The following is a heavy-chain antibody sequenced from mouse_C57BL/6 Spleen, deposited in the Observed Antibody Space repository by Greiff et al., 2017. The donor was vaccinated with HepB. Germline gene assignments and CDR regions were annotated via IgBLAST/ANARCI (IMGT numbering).Heavy chain of an antibody. D-gene: IGHD4-1*01. CDR1: GYTFTSYG. CDR2: IYPRSGNT. J-gene: IGHJ4*01. Sequence: QVQLKESGAELARPGASVKLSCKASGYTFTSYGISWVKQRTGQGLEWIGEIYPRSGNTYYNEKFKGKATLTADKSSSTAYMELRSLTSEDSAVYFCARDWDYYAMDYWGQGTSVTVSS. CDR3: ARDWDYYAMDY. V-gene: IGHV1-81*01.